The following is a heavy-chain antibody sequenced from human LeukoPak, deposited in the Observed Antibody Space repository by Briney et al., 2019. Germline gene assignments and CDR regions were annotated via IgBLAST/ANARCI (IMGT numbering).Heavy chain of an antibody. J-gene: IGHJ6*02. V-gene: IGHV4-34*01. CDR2: INHSGST. CDR3: ARALYYDSSGPLTMDV. D-gene: IGHD3-22*01. CDR1: GGSFSDYY. Sequence: SETPSLTCAVYGGSFSDYYWSWIRQPPGKGLEWIGEINHSGSTNYNPSLKSRVTISVDTSKNQFSLKLSSVTAADTAVYYCARALYYDSSGPLTMDVWGQGTTVTVSS.